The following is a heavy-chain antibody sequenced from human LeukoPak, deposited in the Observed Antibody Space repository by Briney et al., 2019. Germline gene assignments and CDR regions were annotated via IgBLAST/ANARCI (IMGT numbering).Heavy chain of an antibody. J-gene: IGHJ4*02. Sequence: PSETLSLTCAVYSGSFSGYYWSWIRQPPGKGLEWIGEINHSGSTNYNPSLKSRVTISVDTSKNQFSLKLSSVTAADTAVYYCARGPYVIDYWGQGTLVTVSS. V-gene: IGHV4-34*01. CDR2: INHSGST. D-gene: IGHD2-21*01. CDR3: ARGPYVIDY. CDR1: SGSFSGYY.